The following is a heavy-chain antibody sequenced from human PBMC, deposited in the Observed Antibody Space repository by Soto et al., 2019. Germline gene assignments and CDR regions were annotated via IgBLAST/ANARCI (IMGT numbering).Heavy chain of an antibody. CDR2: INAGNGNT. CDR3: AGVSYSIAGCWFAP. D-gene: IGHD4-4*01. Sequence: QVQLVQTGAEVKKPGASVKVSCKPSGYTFTSSAMHWVRETPGQRRKWMGWINAGNGNTKYSQQFQGRVTITRDTCASTAYMGLSSLRSDDTAVHYCAGVSYSIAGCWFAPWGQGTLVTVSS. J-gene: IGHJ5*02. V-gene: IGHV1-3*01. CDR1: GYTFTSSA.